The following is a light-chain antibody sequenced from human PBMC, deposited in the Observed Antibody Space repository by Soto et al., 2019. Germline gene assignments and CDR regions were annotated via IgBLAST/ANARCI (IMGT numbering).Light chain of an antibody. Sequence: QSALTQPASVSGSPGQSITISCTGTSSDVGGYNYVSWYQQHPGKAPKLMIYEVSNRPSGVPDRFSGSKSGNTASLTVSGLQAEDEADYYCSSYAGSKNYVFGTVTKVTVL. CDR1: SSDVGGYNY. J-gene: IGLJ1*01. CDR2: EVS. V-gene: IGLV2-8*01. CDR3: SSYAGSKNYV.